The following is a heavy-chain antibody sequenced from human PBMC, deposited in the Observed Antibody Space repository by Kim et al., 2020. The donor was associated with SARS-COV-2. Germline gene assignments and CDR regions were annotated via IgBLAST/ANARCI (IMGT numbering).Heavy chain of an antibody. CDR1: GGSISSYY. J-gene: IGHJ6*02. V-gene: IGHV4-59*13. CDR2: IYYSGST. D-gene: IGHD4-4*01. Sequence: SETLSLTCTVSGGSISSYYWSWIRQPPGKGLEWIGYIYYSGSTNYNPSLKSRVTISVDTSKNQFSLKLSSVTAADTAVYYCARTTAGIPYYYGMDVLG. CDR3: ARTTAGIPYYYGMDV.